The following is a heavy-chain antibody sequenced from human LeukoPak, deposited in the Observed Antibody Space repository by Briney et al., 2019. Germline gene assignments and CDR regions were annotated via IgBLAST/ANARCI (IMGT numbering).Heavy chain of an antibody. CDR1: GGSVSSGSYY. D-gene: IGHD4-17*01. CDR2: ICYSGST. V-gene: IGHV4-61*01. Sequence: PSETLSLTCTVSGGSVSSGSYYWSWIRQPPGKGLEWIGYICYSGSTNYNPSLKSRVTISVDTSKNQFSLKLSSVTAADTAVYYCAREAVTNWFDPWGQGTLVTVSS. CDR3: AREAVTNWFDP. J-gene: IGHJ5*02.